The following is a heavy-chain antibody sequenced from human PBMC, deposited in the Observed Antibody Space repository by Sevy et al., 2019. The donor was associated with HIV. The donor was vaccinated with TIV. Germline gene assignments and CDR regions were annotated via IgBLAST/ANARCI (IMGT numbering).Heavy chain of an antibody. CDR3: ARDRRNDGGQYFDY. CDR2: MSSGTSYT. J-gene: IGHJ4*02. D-gene: IGHD1-1*01. Sequence: GGSLRLSCAASGFTFSDYYMSWIRQAPGKGLEWVSYMSSGTSYTNYADSVKGRFTISRDNAKNSLYLQMNSLRAEDTAVYYWARDRRNDGGQYFDYWGQGTLVTVSS. V-gene: IGHV3-11*06. CDR1: GFTFSDYY.